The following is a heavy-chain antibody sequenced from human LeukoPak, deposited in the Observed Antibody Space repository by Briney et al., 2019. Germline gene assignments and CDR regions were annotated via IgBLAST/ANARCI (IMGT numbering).Heavy chain of an antibody. Sequence: GASVKVSCKASGYTFTSYGISWVRQAPGQGLEWMGWISAYNGNTNYAQKLQGRVTMTTDTSTSTAYMELRSLRSDDTAVYYCAREITIFGVAQNPFDIWGQGTMVTVSS. CDR1: GYTFTSYG. V-gene: IGHV1-18*01. CDR3: AREITIFGVAQNPFDI. D-gene: IGHD3-3*01. CDR2: ISAYNGNT. J-gene: IGHJ3*02.